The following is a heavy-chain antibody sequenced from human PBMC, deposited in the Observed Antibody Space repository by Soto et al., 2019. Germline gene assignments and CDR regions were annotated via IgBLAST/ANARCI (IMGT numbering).Heavy chain of an antibody. Sequence: GGSLRLSCAASGFTFSSYWMSWVRQAPGKGLEWVANIKQDGSEKYYVDSVKGRFTISRDNAKNSLYLQMNSLRAEDTAVYYCARGHQHGSNYDFWSGYRLNWFDPWGQGTLVTVSS. J-gene: IGHJ5*02. CDR2: IKQDGSEK. CDR1: GFTFSSYW. CDR3: ARGHQHGSNYDFWSGYRLNWFDP. D-gene: IGHD3-3*01. V-gene: IGHV3-7*01.